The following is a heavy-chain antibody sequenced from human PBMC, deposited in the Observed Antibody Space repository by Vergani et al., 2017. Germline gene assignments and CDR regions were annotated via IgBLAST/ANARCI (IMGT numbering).Heavy chain of an antibody. CDR1: GYTFTSYY. J-gene: IGHJ6*02. CDR2: INPSGGST. Sequence: QVQLVQSGAEVKKPGASVKVSCKASGYTFTSYYMHWVRQAPGQGLEWMGIINPSGGSTSYAQKFQGRVTMTRDTSTSTVYMELSSLRSEDTAVYYCASQRAAGGRGYYYYGMDVWGQGTTVTVSS. CDR3: ASQRAAGGRGYYYYGMDV. V-gene: IGHV1-46*01. D-gene: IGHD6-13*01.